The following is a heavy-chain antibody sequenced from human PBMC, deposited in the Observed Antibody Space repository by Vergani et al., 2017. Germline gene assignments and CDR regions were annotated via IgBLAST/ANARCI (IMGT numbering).Heavy chain of an antibody. CDR2: IYPGDSDT. CDR3: ARRVVPAATGGAFDI. D-gene: IGHD2-2*01. J-gene: IGHJ3*02. Sequence: EAQLVQSGAEVKKPGESLKISCKGSRYSFTSYWIGWVRQMPGKGLEWMGIIYPGDSDTRYSPSFQGQVTISADKSISTAYLQWSSLKASDTAMYYCARRVVPAATGGAFDIWGQGTMVTVSS. CDR1: RYSFTSYW. V-gene: IGHV5-51*03.